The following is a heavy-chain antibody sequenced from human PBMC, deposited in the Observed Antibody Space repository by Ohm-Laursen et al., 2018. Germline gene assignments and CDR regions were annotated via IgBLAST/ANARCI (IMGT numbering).Heavy chain of an antibody. CDR1: GGSISSYY. J-gene: IGHJ4*02. Sequence: GTLSLTCSVSGGSISSYYWSWIRQPAGRGLEWIGRIHTSGTTNYNPSLQSRVTMSVDTSKNQFSLNLSSVTAADTAVYYCSGGGFWGQGTLVTASS. CDR3: SGGGF. CDR2: IHTSGTT. V-gene: IGHV4-4*07.